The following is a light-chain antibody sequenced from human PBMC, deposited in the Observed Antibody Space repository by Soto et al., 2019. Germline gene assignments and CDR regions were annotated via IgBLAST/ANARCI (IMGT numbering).Light chain of an antibody. Sequence: TQMTQSRSSLSASVLDRVTISFRASQDISYYSAWYQQKQGKVPKLLIYDASTLQTGVPSRFSGSGSGTDFTLTISYLQSEDFGTYYCQQFYNYPRTFGQGTKVDIK. CDR3: QQFYNYPRT. V-gene: IGKV1D-13*01. CDR1: QDISYY. CDR2: DAS. J-gene: IGKJ1*01.